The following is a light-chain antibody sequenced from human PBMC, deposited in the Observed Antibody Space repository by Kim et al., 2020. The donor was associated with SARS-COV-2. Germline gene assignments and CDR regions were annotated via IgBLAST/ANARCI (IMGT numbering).Light chain of an antibody. CDR2: EAS. V-gene: IGKV1-5*03. J-gene: IGKJ1*01. CDR1: QSVNRW. CDR3: QQYNNYPRT. Sequence: ASVGDRVTITCRASQSVNRWLAWYQQRPGIAPKLLIYEASSLQSGVPSRFSGFGSGTEFTLTISSLQPDDFATYYCQQYNNYPRTFGQGTKVDIK.